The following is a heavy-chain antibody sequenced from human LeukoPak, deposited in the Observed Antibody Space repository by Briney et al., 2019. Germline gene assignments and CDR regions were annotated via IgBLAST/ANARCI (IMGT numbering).Heavy chain of an antibody. CDR1: GYTFTSYY. Sequence: GASAKVSCKASGYTFTSYYMHWVRQARGQGLEWMGKINPSGGSTSYAQKFQGRVTMTSDTSTSTVYMELSSLRSEDTAVYYCARVGLERPQRWLDPWGQGTLVTVSS. CDR2: INPSGGST. J-gene: IGHJ5*02. V-gene: IGHV1-46*01. CDR3: ARVGLERPQRWLDP. D-gene: IGHD1-1*01.